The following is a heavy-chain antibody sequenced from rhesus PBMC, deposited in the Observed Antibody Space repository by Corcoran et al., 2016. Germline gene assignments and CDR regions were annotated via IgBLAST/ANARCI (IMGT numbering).Heavy chain of an antibody. CDR2: IYGGIGST. Sequence: QLQLQESGPGLVKPSETLSVTCAVSGGSISSSYWSWIRQPPGKGLEWIGQIYGGIGSTYYNPSLRSHVTVSKAPSKNQFSLTLSSVTAAGTAVYYCARDFSGYSSGWYYFDYWGQGVLVTVSS. D-gene: IGHD6-31*01. CDR3: ARDFSGYSSGWYYFDY. J-gene: IGHJ4*01. V-gene: IGHV4-147*01. CDR1: GGSISSSY.